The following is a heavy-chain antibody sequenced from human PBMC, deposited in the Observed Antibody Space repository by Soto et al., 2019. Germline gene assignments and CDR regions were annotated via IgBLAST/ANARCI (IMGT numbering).Heavy chain of an antibody. CDR1: GFIFSSYW. CDR3: ARDRGGALEF. D-gene: IGHD3-16*01. J-gene: IGHJ1*01. V-gene: IGHV3-7*03. CDR2: IKQDDSYK. Sequence: PGGSLRLSCAASGFIFSSYWIAWVRQAPGKGLEWVAKIKQDDSYKGYVDSVKGRFTISRDNAKNSLYLQMNSLKVEDTAVYFCARDRGGALEFWGQGAMVTVSS.